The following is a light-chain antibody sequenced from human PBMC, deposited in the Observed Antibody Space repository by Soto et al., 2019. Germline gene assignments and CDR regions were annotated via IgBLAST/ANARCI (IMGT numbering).Light chain of an antibody. J-gene: IGLJ2*01. CDR1: SSNIESNT. CDR3: ATWDDSLNGGV. Sequence: QSVLTQPPSASGTPGQRVTIACSGGSSNIESNTVNWYQQLPGTAPKLLVYSNNQRPSGVPDRFSGSQAGTSASLAISGLQSEDEADYYCATWDDSLNGGVIGGGTKLTVL. V-gene: IGLV1-44*01. CDR2: SNN.